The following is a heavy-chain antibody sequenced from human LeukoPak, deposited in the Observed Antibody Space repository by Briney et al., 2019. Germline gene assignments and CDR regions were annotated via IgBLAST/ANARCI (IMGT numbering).Heavy chain of an antibody. CDR2: IYYSGNT. J-gene: IGHJ4*02. Sequence: SETLSLTCTVSGDSISSSKKYWGWVRQPPGKGLEWIGSIYYSGNTYYNPSLKSRVTISLDTSRNQFSLRLSSVTAADTADYYCARAQGNGLIDFWGQGTLVTVSS. CDR1: GDSISSSKKY. D-gene: IGHD3/OR15-3a*01. CDR3: ARAQGNGLIDF. V-gene: IGHV4-39*01.